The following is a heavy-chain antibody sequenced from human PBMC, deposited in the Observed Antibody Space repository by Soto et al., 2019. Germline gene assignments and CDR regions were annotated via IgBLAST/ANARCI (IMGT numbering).Heavy chain of an antibody. CDR1: GASISSYY. Sequence: SETLSLTCSVSGASISSYYWNWIRQSPGKRLEWIGYISYAGNTNYNPALESRVTISADTSNNQVSLTLTSVTAADTALYFCAREGVATVIGWFDLWGQGTPVTVSS. D-gene: IGHD1-1*01. CDR3: AREGVATVIGWFDL. J-gene: IGHJ5*01. CDR2: ISYAGNT. V-gene: IGHV4-59*01.